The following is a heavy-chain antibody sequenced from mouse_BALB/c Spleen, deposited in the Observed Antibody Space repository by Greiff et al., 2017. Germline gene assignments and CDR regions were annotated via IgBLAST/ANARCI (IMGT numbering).Heavy chain of an antibody. CDR3: ARDGYGNYDWFAY. J-gene: IGHJ3*01. CDR1: WFPFPGYY. D-gene: IGHD2-10*02. CDR2: IRKKANGYTN. Sequence: VQLGGSGGGLVKPGGSLRLSCATSWFPFPGYYMSLVRPPPGKAREWLGFIRKKANGYTNEYSVSVKGRFTISRDNSQSILYLQMNTLRAEDSATYYCARDGYGNYDWFAYWGQGTLVTVSA. V-gene: IGHV7-3*02.